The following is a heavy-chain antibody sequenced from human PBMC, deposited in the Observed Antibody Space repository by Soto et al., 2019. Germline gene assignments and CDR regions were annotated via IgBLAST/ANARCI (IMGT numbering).Heavy chain of an antibody. D-gene: IGHD6-6*01. CDR1: GFTFDDYA. Sequence: EVQLVESGGGLVQPGRSLRLSCAASGFTFDDYAMHWVRQAPGKGPEWVSGISWNSGSIGYADSVKGRFTISRDNAKNSLYLQMNSLRAEDTALYYCARSDSSSDWGQGTLVTVSS. J-gene: IGHJ1*01. CDR2: ISWNSGSI. CDR3: ARSDSSSD. V-gene: IGHV3-9*01.